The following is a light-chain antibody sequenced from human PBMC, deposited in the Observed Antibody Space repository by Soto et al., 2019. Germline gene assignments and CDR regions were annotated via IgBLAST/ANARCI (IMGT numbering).Light chain of an antibody. Sequence: QSVLTQPPSMSAAPGQKVTISCSGSSTNIGNNYVSWYQHLPGTAPKLLIYDNNKRPSGIPDRFSGSKSGTSATLGITGLQTGDEADYYGVTWENSLSAVVFGGGTKLTVL. J-gene: IGLJ2*01. CDR1: STNIGNNY. V-gene: IGLV1-51*01. CDR2: DNN. CDR3: VTWENSLSAVV.